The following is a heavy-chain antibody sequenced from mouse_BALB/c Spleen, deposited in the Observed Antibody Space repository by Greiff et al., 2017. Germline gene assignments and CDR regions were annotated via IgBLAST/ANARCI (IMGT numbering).Heavy chain of an antibody. CDR1: GFTFSSYA. J-gene: IGHJ3*01. D-gene: IGHD3-1*01. V-gene: IGHV5-9-4*01. CDR2: ISSGGSYT. Sequence: EVKVVESGGGLVKPGGSLKLSCAASGFTFSSYAMSWVRQSPEKRLEWVAEISSGGSYTYYPDTVTGRFTISRDNAKNTLYLEMSSLRSEDTAMYYCARDRDDWFAYWGQGTLVTVSA. CDR3: ARDRDDWFAY.